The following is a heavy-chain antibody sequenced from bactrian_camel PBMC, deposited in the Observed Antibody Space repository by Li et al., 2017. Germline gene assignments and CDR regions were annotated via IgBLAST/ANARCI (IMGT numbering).Heavy chain of an antibody. CDR1: GFTFTSYG. CDR3: AEDLIGGNWASNY. Sequence: DVQLVESGGGLVQPGGSLRLSCAASGFTFTSYGMSWVRQAPGKGLEWVSAINTDGTTHYVDSVKGRFTISRDNAKNTVYLELNSLKTEDTAMYYCAEDLIGGNWASNYWGQGTQVTVS. J-gene: IGHJ4*01. V-gene: IGHV3S10*01. D-gene: IGHD8*01. CDR2: INTDGTT.